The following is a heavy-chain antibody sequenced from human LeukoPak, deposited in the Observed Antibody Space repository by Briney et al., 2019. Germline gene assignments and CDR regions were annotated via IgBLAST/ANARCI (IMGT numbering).Heavy chain of an antibody. D-gene: IGHD5-12*01. Sequence: GASVNVSCKASGYIFTSYYMHGVRQAPRQGLEWMGIINPSGGSTSYAQKFQGRVTMTRDTSTSTVYMELSSLRSGDTAVYYCARDYDTMYGMDVWGQGTTVTVSS. CDR2: INPSGGST. CDR3: ARDYDTMYGMDV. CDR1: GYIFTSYY. J-gene: IGHJ6*02. V-gene: IGHV1-46*01.